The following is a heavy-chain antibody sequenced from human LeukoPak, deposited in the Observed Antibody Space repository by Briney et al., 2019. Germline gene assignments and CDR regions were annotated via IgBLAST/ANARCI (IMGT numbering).Heavy chain of an antibody. CDR2: IKQDGSEK. CDR3: ASSSSWYLYTDY. CDR1: GFTFSSYA. D-gene: IGHD6-13*01. Sequence: GGSLRLSCAASGFTFSSYAMSWVRQAPGKGLEWVANIKQDGSEKYYVDSVKGRFTISRDNAKNSLYLQMNSLRAEDTAVYYCASSSSWYLYTDYWGQGTLVTVSS. J-gene: IGHJ4*02. V-gene: IGHV3-7*01.